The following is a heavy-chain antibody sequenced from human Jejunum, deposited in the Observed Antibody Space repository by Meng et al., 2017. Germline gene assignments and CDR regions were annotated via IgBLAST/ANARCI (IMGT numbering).Heavy chain of an antibody. J-gene: IGHJ4*02. CDR2: ISYDGSNN. V-gene: IGHV3-30*06. Sequence: LVGAGGGVVQPGTSLRLSCAASGFTFRSYGMHWVRQAPGKGLEWVAVISYDGSNNYYADSVMGRFTISRDNSKNTLYLEMNSLRPEDTAVYYCVYGPDYWGQGTLVTVSS. CDR3: VYGPDY. CDR1: GFTFRSYG. D-gene: IGHD2/OR15-2a*01.